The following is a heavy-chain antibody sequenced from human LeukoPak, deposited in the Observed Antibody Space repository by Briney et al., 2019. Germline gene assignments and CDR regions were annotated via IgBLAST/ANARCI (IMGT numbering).Heavy chain of an antibody. V-gene: IGHV1-46*01. J-gene: IGHJ3*02. Sequence: ASVKVSCKASGYTFTRHYMHWVRQAPGQGLEWMGMINPSGGSTRNTQKFQGRVTMTRDTSTTTVYMELSSLRSEDTAVYYCARDIGFTSSFFAFDIWGQGTMVTVSS. CDR3: ARDIGFTSSFFAFDI. CDR2: INPSGGST. D-gene: IGHD2-2*01. CDR1: GYTFTRHY.